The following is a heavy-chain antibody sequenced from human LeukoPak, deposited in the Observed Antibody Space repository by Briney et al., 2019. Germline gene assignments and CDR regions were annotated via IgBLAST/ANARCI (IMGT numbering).Heavy chain of an antibody. CDR1: GGSISSYY. Sequence: SETLSLTCTVSGGSISSYYWSWIRQPPGKGLEWIGYIYYSGSTYYNPSLKSRVTISVDTSKNQFSLKLSSVTAADTAVYYCARESESFDYWGQGILVTVSS. CDR2: IYYSGST. V-gene: IGHV4-59*01. J-gene: IGHJ4*02. CDR3: ARESESFDY. D-gene: IGHD1-14*01.